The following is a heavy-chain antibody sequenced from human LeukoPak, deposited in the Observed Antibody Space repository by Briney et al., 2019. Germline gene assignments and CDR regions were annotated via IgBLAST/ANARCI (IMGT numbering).Heavy chain of an antibody. D-gene: IGHD3-10*01. CDR1: GGSISSGGYS. Sequence: SETLSLTCAVSGGSISSGGYSWSWIRQPPGKGLEWIGYIYYSGSTYYNPSLKSRVTISVDTSKNQFSLKLSSVTAADTAVYYCARANGYYGSGSYYDKPQNDAFDIWGQGTMVTVSS. J-gene: IGHJ3*02. CDR2: IYYSGST. V-gene: IGHV4-30-4*07. CDR3: ARANGYYGSGSYYDKPQNDAFDI.